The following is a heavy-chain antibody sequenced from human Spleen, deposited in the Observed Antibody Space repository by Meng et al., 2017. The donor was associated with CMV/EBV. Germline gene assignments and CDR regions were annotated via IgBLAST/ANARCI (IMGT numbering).Heavy chain of an antibody. CDR2: VYHNGNT. Sequence: SETLSLTCTVSGGSVSSGSYYWSWIRQPPGKNLEWVGYVYHNGNTNYSPSLESRVAMSVDSSKRQFSLTLESVTTADTAVYFCARATTRDWGSTFDLWGRGMLVTVSS. V-gene: IGHV4-61*01. J-gene: IGHJ4*02. CDR1: GGSVSSGSYY. D-gene: IGHD2-2*01. CDR3: ARATTRDWGSTFDL.